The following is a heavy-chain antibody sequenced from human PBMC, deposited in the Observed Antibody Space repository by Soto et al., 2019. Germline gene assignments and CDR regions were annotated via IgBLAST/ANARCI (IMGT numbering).Heavy chain of an antibody. Sequence: GGSLRLSCSASGFTFSSYAMHWVRQAPGKGLEYVSAISSNGGSTYYADSVKGRFTISRDNSKNTLYLQMSSLRAEDTAVYYCVKDLSPNIYSSSWYPPSDVWGQGTTVTVSS. D-gene: IGHD6-13*01. V-gene: IGHV3-64D*08. CDR3: VKDLSPNIYSSSWYPPSDV. J-gene: IGHJ6*02. CDR1: GFTFSSYA. CDR2: ISSNGGST.